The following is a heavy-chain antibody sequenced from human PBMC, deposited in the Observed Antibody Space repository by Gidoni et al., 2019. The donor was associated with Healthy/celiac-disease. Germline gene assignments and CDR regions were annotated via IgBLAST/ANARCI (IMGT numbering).Heavy chain of an antibody. J-gene: IGHJ5*02. V-gene: IGHV3-30*03. Sequence: QVQLVESGGGVVQPGRSLRLSCAASGFTFSSYGMHWVRQAPGTGLEWVAVISYDGSNKYYADSVKGRFTISRDNSKNTLYLQMNSLRAEDTAVYYCARVWFDPWGQGTLVTVSS. CDR1: GFTFSSYG. CDR2: ISYDGSNK. CDR3: ARVWFDP.